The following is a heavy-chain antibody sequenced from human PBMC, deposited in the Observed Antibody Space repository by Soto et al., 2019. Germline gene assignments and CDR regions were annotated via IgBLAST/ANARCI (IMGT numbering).Heavy chain of an antibody. CDR2: IGVYNANT. CDR3: ARDGYCSSTSCSYGMEV. V-gene: IGHV1-18*04. Sequence: ASVKVSCKSSCYTFTSYGFSLFRHYNGQWLEWICWIGVYNANTNFAQKLQGRVTMTTDTSTSTAYMELRSLRSDDTAVYYCARDGYCSSTSCSYGMEVWGQGTTVTVSS. CDR1: CYTFTSYG. D-gene: IGHD2-2*03. J-gene: IGHJ6*02.